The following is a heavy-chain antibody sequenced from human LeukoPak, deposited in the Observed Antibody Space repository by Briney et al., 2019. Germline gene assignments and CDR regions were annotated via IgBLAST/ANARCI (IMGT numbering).Heavy chain of an antibody. CDR1: GYTFTSYG. J-gene: IGHJ4*02. CDR2: ISGYKGNT. CDR3: VRTVLYYDSSGWPDS. D-gene: IGHD3-22*01. V-gene: IGHV1-18*01. Sequence: APVKVSCKASGYTFTSYGVIWVRQALGQGLEWMGWISGYKGNTNYAQKFQDRVTMTTDTSTSTAYVELRSLRSDDTAVYYCVRTVLYYDSSGWPDSWGQGTLVTVS.